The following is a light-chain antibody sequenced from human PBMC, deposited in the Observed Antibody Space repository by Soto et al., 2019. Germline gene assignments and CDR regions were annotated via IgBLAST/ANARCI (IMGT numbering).Light chain of an antibody. CDR3: NSFTTSSTYV. Sequence: ALTQPASVSGSPGQSITISCTGTSSDIGRYNRVSWYQQPPGTAPKLIIYEVNNRPSGVPDRFSGSKSGNTASLTISGLQAKDEADYYCNSFTTSSTYVFGTGTRSPS. CDR1: SSDIGRYNR. V-gene: IGLV2-18*02. CDR2: EVN. J-gene: IGLJ1*01.